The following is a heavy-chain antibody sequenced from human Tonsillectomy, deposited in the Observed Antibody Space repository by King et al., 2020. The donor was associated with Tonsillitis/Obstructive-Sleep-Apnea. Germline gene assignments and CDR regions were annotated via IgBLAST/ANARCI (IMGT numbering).Heavy chain of an antibody. CDR1: GYRFTSSL. D-gene: IGHD3-3*01. V-gene: IGHV5-51*01. Sequence: QLVQSGAEVKKPGDSLKISGKGSGYRFTSSLISWGRQMPGKGLECVWIIYTGDTHTRYSPAVQSQVTISAGQCHSTAYLQWSSLKASETAMYYCARRTDDFGFWSFDYWGQGTLVTVSS. J-gene: IGHJ4*02. CDR3: ARRTDDFGFWSFDY. CDR2: IYTGDTHT.